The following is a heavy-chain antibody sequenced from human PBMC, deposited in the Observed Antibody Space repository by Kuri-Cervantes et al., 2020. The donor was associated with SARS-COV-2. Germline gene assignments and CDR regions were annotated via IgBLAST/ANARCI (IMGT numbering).Heavy chain of an antibody. CDR2: INHSGST. D-gene: IGHD3-3*01. J-gene: IGHJ4*02. V-gene: IGHV4-34*01. Sequence: GSLRLSCAVYGGSFSGYYWSWIRQPPGKGLEWIGEINHSGSTNYNPSLKSRATISVDTSKNQFSLKLSSVTAADTAVYYCARVPGFGVVQPAIDYWGQGTLVTVSS. CDR3: ARVPGFGVVQPAIDY. CDR1: GGSFSGYY.